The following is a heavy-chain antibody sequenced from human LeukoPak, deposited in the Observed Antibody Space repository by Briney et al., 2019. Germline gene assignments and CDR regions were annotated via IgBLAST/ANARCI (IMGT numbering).Heavy chain of an antibody. CDR3: ARDSIVVVPAALHY. CDR2: ISAYNGNT. J-gene: IGHJ4*02. CDR1: GGTFSSYA. V-gene: IGHV1-18*01. Sequence: SSVKVSCKASGGTFSSYAISWVRQAPGQGLEWMGWISAYNGNTNYAQKLQGRVTMTTDTSTSTAYMELRSLRSDDTAVYYCARDSIVVVPAALHYWGQGTLVTVSS. D-gene: IGHD2-2*01.